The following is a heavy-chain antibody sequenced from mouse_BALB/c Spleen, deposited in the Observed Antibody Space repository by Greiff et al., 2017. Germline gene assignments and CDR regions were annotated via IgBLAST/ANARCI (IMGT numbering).Heavy chain of an antibody. CDR3: ARNGYYGNYVAMDY. Sequence: EVKLVESGGGLVQPGGSRKLSCAASGFTFSSFGMHWVRQAPEKGLEWVAYISSGSSTIYYADTVKGRFTISRDNPKNTLFLQMTSLRSEDTAMYYCARNGYYGNYVAMDYWGQGTSVTVSS. J-gene: IGHJ4*01. CDR2: ISSGSSTI. D-gene: IGHD2-1*01. V-gene: IGHV5-17*02. CDR1: GFTFSSFG.